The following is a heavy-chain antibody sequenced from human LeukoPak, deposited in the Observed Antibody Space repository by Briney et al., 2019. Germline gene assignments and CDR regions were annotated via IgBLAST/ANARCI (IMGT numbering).Heavy chain of an antibody. Sequence: GGSLRLSCAASGFTFSSYAMHWVRQAPGKGLEWVAVISYDGSNKYYADSVKGRFTISRDNSKNTLYLQMNSLRAEDTAVYYCARDGYSRYDGIDYWGQGTLVTVSS. D-gene: IGHD5-12*01. CDR1: GFTFSSYA. J-gene: IGHJ4*02. CDR2: ISYDGSNK. CDR3: ARDGYSRYDGIDY. V-gene: IGHV3-30*04.